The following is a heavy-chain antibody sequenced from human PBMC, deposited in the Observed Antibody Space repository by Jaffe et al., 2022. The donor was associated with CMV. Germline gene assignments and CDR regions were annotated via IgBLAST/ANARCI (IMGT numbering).Heavy chain of an antibody. D-gene: IGHD4-17*01. V-gene: IGHV3-33*08. J-gene: IGHJ5*02. Sequence: QVQLVESGGGVVQPGRSLRLSCAASGFTFSSYGMHWVRQAPGKGLEWVAVIWYDGSNKYYADSVKGRFTISRDNSKNTLYLQMNSLRAEDTAVYYCAREDSDYGDYVGACWFDPWGQGTLVTVSS. CDR1: GFTFSSYG. CDR3: AREDSDYGDYVGACWFDP. CDR2: IWYDGSNK.